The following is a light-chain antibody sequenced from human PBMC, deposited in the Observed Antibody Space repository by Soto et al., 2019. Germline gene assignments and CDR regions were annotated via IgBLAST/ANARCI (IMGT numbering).Light chain of an antibody. J-gene: IGLJ3*02. CDR2: DVS. V-gene: IGLV2-14*03. Sequence: QSALTQPASMSGSPGQSITISCTGNSGDVGDYNFVSWYQQHPGKAPKLMIYDVSHRPSGVSNRFSGSESGNTASLTISGLQAEDEADYYCSSYTSSSTLVFGGGTKLTVL. CDR1: SGDVGDYNF. CDR3: SSYTSSSTLV.